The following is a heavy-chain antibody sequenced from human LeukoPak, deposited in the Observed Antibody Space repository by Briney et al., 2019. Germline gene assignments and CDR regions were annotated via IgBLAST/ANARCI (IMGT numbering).Heavy chain of an antibody. Sequence: GGSLRLPCAASGFTFSNYGMHWVRQAPGKGLEWVAAISYDGIDIAYADSVRGRFTISRDNSKSTLYLQMSSLRAEDSALYYCAKHLFHYRKYNSDYGVLDTWGQGTLVTVSS. CDR3: AKHLFHYRKYNSDYGVLDT. J-gene: IGHJ5*02. CDR1: GFTFSNYG. V-gene: IGHV3-30*18. CDR2: ISYDGIDI. D-gene: IGHD4-11*01.